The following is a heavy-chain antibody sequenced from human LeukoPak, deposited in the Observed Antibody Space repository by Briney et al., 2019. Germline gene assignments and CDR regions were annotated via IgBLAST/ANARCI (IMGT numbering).Heavy chain of an antibody. CDR2: IYSGGST. Sequence: GGSLRLSCAASGFIFSSDAMNWVRQAPGKGLEWVSVIYSGGSTYYADSVKGRFTISRDNSKNTLYLQMNTLRAEDTAVYYCARRYSSGWWIDYWGQGTLVTVSS. D-gene: IGHD6-19*01. CDR1: GFIFSSDA. CDR3: ARRYSSGWWIDY. V-gene: IGHV3-53*01. J-gene: IGHJ4*02.